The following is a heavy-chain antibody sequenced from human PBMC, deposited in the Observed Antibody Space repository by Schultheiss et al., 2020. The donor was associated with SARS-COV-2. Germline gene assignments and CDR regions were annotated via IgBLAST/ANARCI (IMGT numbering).Heavy chain of an antibody. J-gene: IGHJ1*01. CDR1: GFTFSSYG. Sequence: SLKISCAASGFTFSSYGMHWVRQAPGKGLEWVAVISYDGSNKYYADSVKGRFTISRDNSKNTLYLQMNSLRAEDTAVYYCARDGPWDGGKATPYFQHWGQGTLVTVSS. CDR3: ARDGPWDGGKATPYFQH. D-gene: IGHD2-15*01. CDR2: ISYDGSNK. V-gene: IGHV3-30*03.